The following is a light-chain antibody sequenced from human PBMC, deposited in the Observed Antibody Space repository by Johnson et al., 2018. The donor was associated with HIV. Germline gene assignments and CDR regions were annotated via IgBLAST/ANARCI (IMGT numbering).Light chain of an antibody. CDR2: EKN. V-gene: IGLV1-51*02. J-gene: IGLJ1*01. CDR3: GTWASSLGAHYV. CDR1: TSNIGNNY. Sequence: QSVLTQPPSVSAAPGQKVTISCSGSTSNIGNNYVSWYQQLPGTAPKLLIYEKNKRPSGIPDRFSASKSGTSATLDITGLQTGDEADYYCGTWASSLGAHYVFVTGTKVTGL.